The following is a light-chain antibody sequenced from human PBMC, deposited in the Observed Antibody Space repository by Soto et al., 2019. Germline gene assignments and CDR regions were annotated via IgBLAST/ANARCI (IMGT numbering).Light chain of an antibody. CDR1: QSISSW. J-gene: IGKJ3*01. CDR3: QQYNSYPWT. Sequence: DIQMTQSPSTLSASIGDRVTITCRASQSISSWLAWYQQKPGKAPKYLIYMASSLESGVPSRFSCSGSGTEFTLTISSLQPDDFAAYYRQQYNSYPWTFGPGNKVDIK. CDR2: MAS. V-gene: IGKV1-5*03.